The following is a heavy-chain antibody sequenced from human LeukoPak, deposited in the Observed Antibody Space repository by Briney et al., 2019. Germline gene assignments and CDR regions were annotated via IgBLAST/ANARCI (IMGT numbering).Heavy chain of an antibody. D-gene: IGHD4-17*01. J-gene: IGHJ4*02. CDR2: INHSGST. CDR1: GGSFSGYY. V-gene: IGHV4-34*01. Sequence: SETLSLTCAVYGGSFSGYYWSWIRQPPGRGLEWIGEINHSGSTNYSPSLKSRVTISVDTSKNQFSLKLSSVTAADTAVYYCARGPLSTTVTTPFDYWGQGTLVTVSS. CDR3: ARGPLSTTVTTPFDY.